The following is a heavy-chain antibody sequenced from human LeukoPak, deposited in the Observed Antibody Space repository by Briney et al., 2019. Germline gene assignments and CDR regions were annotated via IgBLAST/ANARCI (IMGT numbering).Heavy chain of an antibody. Sequence: SETLSLTCTVSGGSISSYYWSWIRQPPGKGLEWIGYIYYSGSTNYNPSLKSRVTISVDTSKNQFSLKLSSVTAADTAVYYCARMVVGTAMVFDYWGQGTLATVSS. V-gene: IGHV4-59*01. J-gene: IGHJ4*02. CDR1: GGSISSYY. CDR3: ARMVVGTAMVFDY. D-gene: IGHD5-18*01. CDR2: IYYSGST.